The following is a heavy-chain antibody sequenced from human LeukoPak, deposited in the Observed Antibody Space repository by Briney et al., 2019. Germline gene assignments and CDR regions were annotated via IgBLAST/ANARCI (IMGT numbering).Heavy chain of an antibody. CDR3: ARDRGSQPFIDY. CDR1: GGSFTIYS. Sequence: SETLSLTCAVYGGSFTIYSWTWIRQSPGKGLEWIGEINHSGNTNYNPSLKSRVTISVDTSKNQFSLKLSSVTAADTAVYYCARDRGSQPFIDYWGQGTLVTVSS. CDR2: INHSGNT. D-gene: IGHD1-26*01. V-gene: IGHV4-34*01. J-gene: IGHJ4*02.